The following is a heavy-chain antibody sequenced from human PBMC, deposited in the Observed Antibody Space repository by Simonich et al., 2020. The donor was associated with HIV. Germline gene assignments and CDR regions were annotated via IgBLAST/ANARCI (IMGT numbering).Heavy chain of an antibody. V-gene: IGHV4-34*01. D-gene: IGHD4-17*01. Sequence: QVQLQQWGAGLLKPSETLSLTCAVYGGSFSGYYWSWLRQPPGKGLEWIGEINHSENTKHIPTLKNPVTISVDTSTNQFSLKLSSVTAADTAVYHCARDQDTVNNGYAFDIWGQGTMVTVSS. CDR3: ARDQDTVNNGYAFDI. CDR2: INHSENT. CDR1: GGSFSGYY. J-gene: IGHJ3*02.